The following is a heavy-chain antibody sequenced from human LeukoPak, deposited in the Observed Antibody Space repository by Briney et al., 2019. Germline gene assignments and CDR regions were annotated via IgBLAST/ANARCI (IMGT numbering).Heavy chain of an antibody. CDR1: GYTFTSYD. Sequence: ASVKVSCKASGYTFTSYDINWVRQAPGQGLEWMGWINPNSGGTNYAQKFQGRVTMTRDTSISTAYMELSRLRSDDTAVYYCARNLEIHYYDSSGFGYWGQGTLVTVSS. V-gene: IGHV1-2*02. D-gene: IGHD3-22*01. CDR3: ARNLEIHYYDSSGFGY. CDR2: INPNSGGT. J-gene: IGHJ4*02.